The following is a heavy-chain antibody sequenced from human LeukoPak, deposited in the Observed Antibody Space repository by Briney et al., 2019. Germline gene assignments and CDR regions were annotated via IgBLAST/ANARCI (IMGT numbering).Heavy chain of an antibody. D-gene: IGHD6-6*01. CDR1: GGSFSGYY. V-gene: IGHV4-34*01. Sequence: SETLSLTCAVYGGSFSGYYWSWIRQPPGKGLEWIGEINHSGSTNYNPSLKSRVTISVDTSKNQFSLKLSSVTAADTAVYYCVRAVAARRVRWFDPWGQGTLVTVSS. CDR2: INHSGST. CDR3: VRAVAARRVRWFDP. J-gene: IGHJ5*02.